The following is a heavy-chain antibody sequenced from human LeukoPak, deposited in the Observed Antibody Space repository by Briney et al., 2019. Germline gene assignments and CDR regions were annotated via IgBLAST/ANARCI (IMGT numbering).Heavy chain of an antibody. CDR3: AREIRFLEWLLYGWFDP. V-gene: IGHV1-69*13. D-gene: IGHD3-3*01. J-gene: IGHJ5*02. CDR2: IIPILGTA. Sequence: SVKVSCKASGGTFSSYAISWVRQAPGQGLEWMGGIIPILGTANYAQKFQGRVTITADESTSTAYMELSSLRSEDTAVYYCAREIRFLEWLLYGWFDPWGQGTLVTVSS. CDR1: GGTFSSYA.